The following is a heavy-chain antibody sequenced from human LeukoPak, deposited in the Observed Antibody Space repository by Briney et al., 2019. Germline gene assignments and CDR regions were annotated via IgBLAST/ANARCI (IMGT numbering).Heavy chain of an antibody. J-gene: IGHJ4*02. CDR2: INHSGST. D-gene: IGHD6-19*01. CDR3: ASVKWLVRVFDY. V-gene: IGHV4-34*01. Sequence: SETLSLTCAVYGGSFSGYYWSWIRQPPGKGLEWIGEINHSGSTNYNPSLKSQVTISVDTSKNQFSLKLSSVTAADTAVYYCASVKWLVRVFDYWGQGTLVTVSS. CDR1: GGSFSGYY.